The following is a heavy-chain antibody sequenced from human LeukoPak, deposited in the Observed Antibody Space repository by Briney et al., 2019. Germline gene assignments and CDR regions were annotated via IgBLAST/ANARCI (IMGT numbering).Heavy chain of an antibody. J-gene: IGHJ4*02. CDR3: ARGTITTVTDS. CDR1: GGSISSSNW. V-gene: IGHV4-4*02. Sequence: SGTLSLTCAISGGSISSSNWWTWVRQPPGKGLEWVGEIYLRGNTNYNPSLESRVTISVDGSKTQLSLRLESVTAADTAVYYCARGTITTVTDSWGPGTLVTV. D-gene: IGHD4-17*01. CDR2: IYLRGNT.